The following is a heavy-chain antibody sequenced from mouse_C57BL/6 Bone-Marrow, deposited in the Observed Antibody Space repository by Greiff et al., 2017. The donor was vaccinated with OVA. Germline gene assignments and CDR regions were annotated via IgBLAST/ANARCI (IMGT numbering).Heavy chain of an antibody. CDR2: ISSGSSTI. CDR1: GFTFSDYG. J-gene: IGHJ1*03. CDR3: ARINYWYFDV. Sequence: DVKLVESGGGLVTPGGSLKLSCAASGFTFSDYGMHWVRQATEKGLEWVAYISSGSSTIYYADTVKGRFTISRDNAKNTLFLQMTSLRSEDTAMYYCARINYWYFDVWGTGTTVTVSS. V-gene: IGHV5-17*01.